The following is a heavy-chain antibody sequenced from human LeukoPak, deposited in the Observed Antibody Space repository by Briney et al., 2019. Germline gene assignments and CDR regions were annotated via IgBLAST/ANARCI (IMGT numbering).Heavy chain of an antibody. Sequence: PGGSLRLSCAASGFTFSSYGMHGVRQAPGKGLEWVAFIRYDGSNKYYADSVKGRFTISRDNSKNTLYLQMNSLRAEDTAVYYCAKDTIVVVPNYYYYYYMDVWGKGTTVTVSS. CDR1: GFTFSSYG. CDR3: AKDTIVVVPNYYYYYYMDV. CDR2: IRYDGSNK. D-gene: IGHD2-15*01. J-gene: IGHJ6*03. V-gene: IGHV3-30*02.